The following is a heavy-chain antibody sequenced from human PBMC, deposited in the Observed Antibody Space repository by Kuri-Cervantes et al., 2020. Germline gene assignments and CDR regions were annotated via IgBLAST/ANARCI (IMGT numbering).Heavy chain of an antibody. V-gene: IGHV3-7*01. J-gene: IGHJ3*02. D-gene: IGHD2-21*01. CDR3: ARDRPLNSVDLSNAFDI. Sequence: GESLKISCAASGFTFSSYWMSWVRQAPGKGLEWVANLKQDGSKKYYVDSVKGRFTIPRDNAKNSLYLQMNSLRAEDTAVYYCARDRPLNSVDLSNAFDIWGRGTMATVSS. CDR1: GFTFSSYW. CDR2: LKQDGSKK.